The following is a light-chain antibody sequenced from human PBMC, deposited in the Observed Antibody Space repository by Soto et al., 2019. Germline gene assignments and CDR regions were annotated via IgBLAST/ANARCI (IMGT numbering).Light chain of an antibody. CDR3: SSYTSSSTLVI. J-gene: IGLJ1*01. V-gene: IGLV2-14*01. CDR1: SSDVGGYNY. CDR2: EVS. Sequence: QSVLTQPASVSGSPGQSITISCTGTSSDVGGYNYVSWYQQHPGKAPKLMTYEVSNRPSGVSNRSSGSKSGNTASLTISGLQAEDEADYYCSSYTSSSTLVIFGTGTKVTVL.